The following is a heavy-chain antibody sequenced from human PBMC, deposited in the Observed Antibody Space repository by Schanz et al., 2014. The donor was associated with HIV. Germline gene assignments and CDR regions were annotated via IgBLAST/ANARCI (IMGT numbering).Heavy chain of an antibody. V-gene: IGHV4-34*02. CDR1: SGSFSGHY. D-gene: IGHD2-21*02. Sequence: QVQLQQWGTGLLKPSETLALTCAVYSGSFSGHYWTWIRQFPGMGLEWIGKVRHTGGTNYNPSLKSRVTMSVDPSKNQFSLKLTSVTAADTAVYFCARGDFGGNSVDYWGHGNLVTVSS. J-gene: IGHJ4*01. CDR3: ARGDFGGNSVDY. CDR2: VRHTGGT.